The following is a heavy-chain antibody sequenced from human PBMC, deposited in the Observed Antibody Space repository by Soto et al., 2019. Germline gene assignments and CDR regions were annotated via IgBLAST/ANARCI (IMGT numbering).Heavy chain of an antibody. CDR2: LYASDST. CDR1: GFTVSSHY. Sequence: VQLVETGGGLIQPGGSLRLSCAASGFTVSSHYMSWVRQTPGKGLEWVSILYASDSTFYADSVEGRFTISRENSKNTVYLQLNSLRAEDTAVYYCATTVTRLIAFDVWGQGTMVTVSS. CDR3: ATTVTRLIAFDV. V-gene: IGHV3-53*02. J-gene: IGHJ3*01. D-gene: IGHD4-17*01.